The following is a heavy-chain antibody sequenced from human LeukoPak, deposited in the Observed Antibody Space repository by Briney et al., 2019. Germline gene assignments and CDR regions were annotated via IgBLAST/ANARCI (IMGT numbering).Heavy chain of an antibody. Sequence: GGSLRLSCAASGFTFSSYAMHWVRQAPGKGLEWVAVISYDGSNKYYADSVKGRFTISRDNSKNTLYLQMNSLKTEDTAVYYCTTSRGYSYGPEYWGQGTLVTVSS. D-gene: IGHD5-18*01. CDR2: ISYDGSNK. CDR3: TTSRGYSYGPEY. CDR1: GFTFSSYA. V-gene: IGHV3-30-3*01. J-gene: IGHJ4*02.